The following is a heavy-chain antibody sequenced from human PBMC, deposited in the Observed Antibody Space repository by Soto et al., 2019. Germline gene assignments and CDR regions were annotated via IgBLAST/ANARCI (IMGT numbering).Heavy chain of an antibody. J-gene: IGHJ5*02. CDR3: AKDEYSGRWYDRGAWFYP. D-gene: IGHD6-13*01. CDR2: ISGESGSI. Sequence: EVQLVESGGGLVQPGRSLRLSCAASGFTFDDYAMHWVRQAPGKGLEWVSGISGESGSIGYADSVKGRFTISRDNAKNSLYLQMNSLRAEETALYYCAKDEYSGRWYDRGAWFYPWGQVTLVPGSS. V-gene: IGHV3-9*01. CDR1: GFTFDDYA.